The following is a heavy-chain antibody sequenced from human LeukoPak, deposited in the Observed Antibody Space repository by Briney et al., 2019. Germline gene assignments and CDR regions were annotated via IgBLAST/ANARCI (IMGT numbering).Heavy chain of an antibody. D-gene: IGHD2-2*02. CDR1: GFTFGDYA. CDR3: TRTIYYFDY. V-gene: IGHV3-49*04. J-gene: IGHJ4*02. Sequence: PGGSLRLSCTTSGFTFGDYAMTWVRQAPGKGLEWVGFIRSKGYDGTTEYAASVKGRFTISRDDSKSIAYLQMNSLKTEDTAVYYCTRTIYYFDYWGQGTLVTVSS. CDR2: IRSKGYDGTT.